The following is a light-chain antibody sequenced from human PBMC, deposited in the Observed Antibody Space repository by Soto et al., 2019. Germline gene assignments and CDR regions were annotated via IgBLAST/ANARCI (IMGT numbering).Light chain of an antibody. CDR1: SSDVGSYNL. V-gene: IGLV2-23*02. J-gene: IGLJ2*01. CDR3: CSYAGSSTLV. Sequence: QSALTQPASVSGSPGQSITISCTGTSSDVGSYNLVSWYQQHPGKAPKLMIYEVSKRPPGVSNRFSGSKSGNTASLTIYGLQAEDEADYYCCSYAGSSTLVFGGGTKLTVL. CDR2: EVS.